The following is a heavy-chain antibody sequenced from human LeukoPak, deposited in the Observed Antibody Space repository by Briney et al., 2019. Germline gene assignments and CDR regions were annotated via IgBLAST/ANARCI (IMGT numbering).Heavy chain of an antibody. V-gene: IGHV4-34*01. CDR3: ARERSSSWNQYNWFDP. J-gene: IGHJ5*02. Sequence: SETLSLTCAVYGGSFSGYYWSWIRQPPGKGLEWIGEINHSGSPNYNPSLKSRVTISVDTSKNQFSLKLSSVTAADTAVYYCARERSSSWNQYNWFDPWGQGTLVTVSS. CDR2: INHSGSP. CDR1: GGSFSGYY. D-gene: IGHD6-13*01.